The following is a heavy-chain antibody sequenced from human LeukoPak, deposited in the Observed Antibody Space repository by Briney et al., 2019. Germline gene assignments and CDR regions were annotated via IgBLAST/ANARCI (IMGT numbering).Heavy chain of an antibody. Sequence: SQTLSLTCTVSGGSISSGSYYWTWIRQHPGKGLEWIGNLYNSGSTYYNPSLESRVTISLDTSKNQFSLKLSSMTAADTAVYYCAGADYYDSSGYYSQFDYWGQGALVTVSS. CDR1: GGSISSGSYY. CDR3: AGADYYDSSGYYSQFDY. CDR2: LYNSGST. D-gene: IGHD3-22*01. J-gene: IGHJ4*02. V-gene: IGHV4-31*03.